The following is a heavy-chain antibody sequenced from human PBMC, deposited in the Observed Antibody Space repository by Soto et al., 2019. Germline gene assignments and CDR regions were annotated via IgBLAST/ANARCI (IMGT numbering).Heavy chain of an antibody. J-gene: IGHJ4*02. Sequence: GGSLRLSCAASGFTFSSYAVSWVRQAPGKGPEWISSISGSGSTIYYADSVKGRFTISRDNSKNTLYLQMSSLRAEDTAVYYCAKVFYYYDSSGYYDFDYWGKGTLVIVSS. CDR2: ISGSGSTI. D-gene: IGHD3-22*01. CDR3: AKVFYYYDSSGYYDFDY. CDR1: GFTFSSYA. V-gene: IGHV3-23*01.